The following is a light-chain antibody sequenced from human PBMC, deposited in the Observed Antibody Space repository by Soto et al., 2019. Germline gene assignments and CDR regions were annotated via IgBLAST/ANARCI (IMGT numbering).Light chain of an antibody. CDR1: QSISNY. CDR3: QQSYSSPTT. J-gene: IGKJ5*01. CDR2: AAS. V-gene: IGKV1-39*01. Sequence: DIQMTQSPSSLSASVGDRVTITCRASQSISNYLNWYQQKPGKAPNLLIYAASSLQSGVPSRFTGSGSGTDFTLTVNDLQPEDFATYYCQQSYSSPTTFGQGTRLEIK.